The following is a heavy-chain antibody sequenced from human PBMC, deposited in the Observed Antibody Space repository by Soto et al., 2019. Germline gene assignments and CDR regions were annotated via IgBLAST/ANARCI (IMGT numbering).Heavy chain of an antibody. CDR2: INHSGST. Sequence: PSETLSLTCAVYGGSFSGYYWSWIRQPPGKGLEWIGEINHSGSTNYNPSLKSRVTISVDTSKNQFSLKLSSVTAADTAVYYCAISSSWTLYYYYGMDVWGQGTTVTV. J-gene: IGHJ6*02. V-gene: IGHV4-34*01. CDR1: GGSFSGYY. CDR3: AISSSWTLYYYYGMDV. D-gene: IGHD6-13*01.